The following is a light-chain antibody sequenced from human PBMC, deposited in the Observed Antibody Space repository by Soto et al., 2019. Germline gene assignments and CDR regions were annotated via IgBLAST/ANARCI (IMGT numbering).Light chain of an antibody. CDR2: EVS. Sequence: QSVLSQPPSASGSPGQSVTVSCTGSSSDVGAYNFVSWYQQHPGKAPKLMIYEVSKRPSGVPDRFSGSKSGNTASLTVSGLQAEDEADYYCTSCAGGHHLWVFGGGTKVTVL. J-gene: IGLJ3*02. V-gene: IGLV2-8*01. CDR3: TSCAGGHHLWV. CDR1: SSDVGAYNF.